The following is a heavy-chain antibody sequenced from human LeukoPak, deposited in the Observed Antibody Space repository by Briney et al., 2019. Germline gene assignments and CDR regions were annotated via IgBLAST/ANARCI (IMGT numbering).Heavy chain of an antibody. CDR3: VSFYEAY. V-gene: IGHV3-74*01. D-gene: IGHD2/OR15-2a*01. Sequence: GGSLRLSCAASGNYCMHWVRQAPGKGLVWVSHINSDGSWTSYADSVKGRFTISKDNAKNTVYLQMNNLRAEDTAVYYCVSFYEAYWGRGTLVTVSS. J-gene: IGHJ4*02. CDR2: INSDGSWT. CDR1: GNYC.